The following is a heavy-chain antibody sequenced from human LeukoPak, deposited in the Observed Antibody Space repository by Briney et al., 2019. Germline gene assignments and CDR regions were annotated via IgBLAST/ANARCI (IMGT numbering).Heavy chain of an antibody. CDR2: IPFDGSNK. CDR1: GFTFNNYG. V-gene: IGHV3-30*18. CDR3: AKGSYYDSDGFYQHFDY. Sequence: GGSLRLSCAASGFTFNNYGIHWVRQAPGKGLEWVALIPFDGSNKYYADSVKGRFTISRDNSKNTLYLQMNSLRAEDTAVYYCAKGSYYDSDGFYQHFDYWGQGTLVTVSS. J-gene: IGHJ4*02. D-gene: IGHD3-22*01.